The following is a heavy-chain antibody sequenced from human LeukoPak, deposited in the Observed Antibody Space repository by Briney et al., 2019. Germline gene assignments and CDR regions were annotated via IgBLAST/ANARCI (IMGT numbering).Heavy chain of an antibody. D-gene: IGHD2-2*01. J-gene: IGHJ3*02. V-gene: IGHV4-4*09. Sequence: SETLSLTCTVSGGSISSYYWSWIRQPPGKGLEWIGYINTSGSTNYNPSLKSRVTISVDTSKNQFSLKLSSVTAADTAVYYCARQKPRYCSSTSCSHGNAFDIWGQGTMVTVSS. CDR2: INTSGST. CDR3: ARQKPRYCSSTSCSHGNAFDI. CDR1: GGSISSYY.